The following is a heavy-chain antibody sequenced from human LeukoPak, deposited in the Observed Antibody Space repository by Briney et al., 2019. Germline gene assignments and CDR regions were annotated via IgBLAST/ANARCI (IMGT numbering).Heavy chain of an antibody. D-gene: IGHD3-22*01. Sequence: PSETLSLTCTVFGGSISSSSYYWGWIRQPPGKGLEWIGSIYYSGSTYYNPSLKSRVTISADTSKNQFSLKLSSVTAADTAVYYCARRVVIGFCWFDPWGQGTLVTVSS. CDR1: GGSISSSSYY. CDR2: IYYSGST. J-gene: IGHJ5*02. CDR3: ARRVVIGFCWFDP. V-gene: IGHV4-39*01.